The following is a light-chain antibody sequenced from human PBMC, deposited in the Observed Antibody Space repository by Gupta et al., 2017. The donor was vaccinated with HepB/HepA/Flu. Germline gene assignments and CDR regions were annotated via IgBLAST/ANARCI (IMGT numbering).Light chain of an antibody. V-gene: IGKV3-20*01. CDR1: QSVSSSY. Sequence: EIVLTQSPGTLSLSPGERATLSCRASQSVSSSYLAWYQQKLGQAPRLLIYGASSRATGIPDRFSGSGSGTDFTLTISRLEPEDFAVYYCQQYGSSPCSFGQGTKLEIK. J-gene: IGKJ2*04. CDR2: GAS. CDR3: QQYGSSPCS.